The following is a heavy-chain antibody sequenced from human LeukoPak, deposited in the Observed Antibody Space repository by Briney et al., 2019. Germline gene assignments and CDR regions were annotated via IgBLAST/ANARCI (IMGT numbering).Heavy chain of an antibody. V-gene: IGHV3-21*01. J-gene: IGHJ4*02. CDR1: GFTFSSYS. D-gene: IGHD3-22*01. CDR2: ISSSGSYI. CDR3: ARCYDSSGYYWPYYFDY. Sequence: GSPRLSCAASGFTFSSYSMNWVRQAPGKGLEWVSSISSSGSYIYYADSVKGRFTISRDNAKNSLYLQMNSLRAEDTAVYYCARCYDSSGYYWPYYFDYWGQGTLVTVSS.